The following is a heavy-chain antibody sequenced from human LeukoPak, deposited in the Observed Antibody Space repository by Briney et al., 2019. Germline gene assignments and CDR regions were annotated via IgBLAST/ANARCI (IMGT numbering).Heavy chain of an antibody. CDR1: GFSFSSYS. V-gene: IGHV3-21*01. J-gene: IGHJ4*02. CDR3: ASSGYSYGPAAYYFDY. Sequence: GGSLRLSCAASGFSFSSYSMSWVRQAPGKGLEWVSSISSRSSDTYYADSVKGRFTISRDDAKNSLYLQMNSPRAEDTAVYYCASSGYSYGPAAYYFDYWGQGTLVTVSS. D-gene: IGHD5-18*01. CDR2: ISSRSSDT.